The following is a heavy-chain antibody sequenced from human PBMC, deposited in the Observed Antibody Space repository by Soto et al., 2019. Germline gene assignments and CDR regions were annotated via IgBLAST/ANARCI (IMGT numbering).Heavy chain of an antibody. CDR1: GGSITSSSHY. CDR2: IYHSGST. Sequence: SETLSLTCTVSGGSITSSSHYWSWIRQPPGKGLEWIGYIYHSGSTYYNPSLKSRVTISVDTSKNQFSLKLSSVTAADTAVYYCARERPDGARLDPWGQGTLVTVSS. CDR3: ARERPDGARLDP. D-gene: IGHD6-6*01. J-gene: IGHJ5*02. V-gene: IGHV4-30-4*01.